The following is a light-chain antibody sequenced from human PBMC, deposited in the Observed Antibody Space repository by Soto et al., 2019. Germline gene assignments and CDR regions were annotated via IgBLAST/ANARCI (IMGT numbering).Light chain of an antibody. V-gene: IGLV2-8*01. Sequence: QSALTQPPSASGSPGQSVTISCTGTSSDIGGYKFVSWYQQHPGKAPKLMIYEVSKRPSGVPDRFSGSKSDNTASLTVSGLEAEDEADYYCTSYAGTNNLLFGGGTKLTVL. CDR3: TSYAGTNNLL. CDR2: EVS. J-gene: IGLJ2*01. CDR1: SSDIGGYKF.